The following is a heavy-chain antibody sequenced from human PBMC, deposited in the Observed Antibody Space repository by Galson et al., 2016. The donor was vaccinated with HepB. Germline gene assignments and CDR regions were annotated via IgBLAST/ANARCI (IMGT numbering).Heavy chain of an antibody. D-gene: IGHD4-17*01. J-gene: IGHJ6*02. CDR2: IWDDGSNK. CDR3: ARYGDYNYYYYAMDV. Sequence: SLRLSCAASGFTFRNYGMHWVRQAPGKGLEWVAVIWDDGSNKYYADSVKGRFTISRDNSKNTLDLQMNSLRVEDTAVYYCARYGDYNYYYYAMDVWGQGTTVTVSS. CDR1: GFTFRNYG. V-gene: IGHV3-33*01.